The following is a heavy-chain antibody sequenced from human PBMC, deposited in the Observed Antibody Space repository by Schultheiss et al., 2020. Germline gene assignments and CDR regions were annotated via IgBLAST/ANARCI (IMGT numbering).Heavy chain of an antibody. D-gene: IGHD3-10*01. V-gene: IGHV2-5*02. Sequence: SGPTLVKPTQTLTLTCTFSGFSLSTSGVGVGWIRQPPGKALEWLALIYWDDDKRYSPSLKSRLTITKDTSKNQVVLTMTNMDPVDTATYYCAHRRITMVRGVIITHDAFDIWGQGTMVTVSS. CDR1: GFSLSTSGVG. CDR3: AHRRITMVRGVIITHDAFDI. J-gene: IGHJ3*02. CDR2: IYWDDDK.